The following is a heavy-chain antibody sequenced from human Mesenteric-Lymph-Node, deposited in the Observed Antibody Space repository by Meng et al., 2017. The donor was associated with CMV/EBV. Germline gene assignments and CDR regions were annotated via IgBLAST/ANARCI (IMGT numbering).Heavy chain of an antibody. CDR2: INPNNGGT. Sequence: ASVKVSCKASGYTFTDSYIHWVRQAPGQGLEWMGWINPNNGGTNYAQKFQGRITMTRDTSISTAYMELSRLRSDDTAVYYCARDMEVMDVWGQGTTVTVSS. V-gene: IGHV1-2*02. CDR3: ARDMEVMDV. J-gene: IGHJ6*02. CDR1: GYTFTDSY. D-gene: IGHD1-1*01.